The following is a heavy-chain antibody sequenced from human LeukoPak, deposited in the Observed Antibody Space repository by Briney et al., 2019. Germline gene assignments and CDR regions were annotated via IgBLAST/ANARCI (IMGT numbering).Heavy chain of an antibody. CDR1: GGSISSGSYY. Sequence: SQTLSLTCTVSGGSISSGSYYWSWIRQPAGKGLEWIGRIYTSGSTNYNPSLKSRVTISVDTSKNQFSLKLSSVTAADTAVYYCARRNARGWPYLDYWGQGTLVTVSS. V-gene: IGHV4-61*02. CDR2: IYTSGST. CDR3: ARRNARGWPYLDY. J-gene: IGHJ4*02. D-gene: IGHD6-19*01.